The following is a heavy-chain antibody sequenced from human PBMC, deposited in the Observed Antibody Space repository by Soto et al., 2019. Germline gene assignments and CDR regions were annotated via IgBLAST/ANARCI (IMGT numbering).Heavy chain of an antibody. CDR3: ARNTAQY. CDR2: INHSGST. Sequence: WETLSLTCAVYGGSFSGYYWSWIRQPPGKGLEWTGEINHSGSTNYNPSLKSRVTISVDTSKNQFSLKLSSVTAADTAVYYCARNTAQYWGQGTLVTVSS. CDR1: GGSFSGYY. J-gene: IGHJ4*02. V-gene: IGHV4-34*01. D-gene: IGHD4-17*01.